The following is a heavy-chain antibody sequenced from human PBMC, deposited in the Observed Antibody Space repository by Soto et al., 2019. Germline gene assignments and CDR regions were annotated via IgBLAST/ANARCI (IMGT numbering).Heavy chain of an antibody. CDR1: GYTFTGYY. CDR3: AREGQAPYYYYGMDV. Sequence: GASVKVSCKASGYTFTGYYMHWVRQAPGQGLEWMGWINPNSGGTNYAQKFQGRVTMTTDTSTSTAHMELRSLRSDDTAVYYCAREGQAPYYYYGMDVWGQGTAVTVSS. J-gene: IGHJ6*02. V-gene: IGHV1-2*02. CDR2: INPNSGGT.